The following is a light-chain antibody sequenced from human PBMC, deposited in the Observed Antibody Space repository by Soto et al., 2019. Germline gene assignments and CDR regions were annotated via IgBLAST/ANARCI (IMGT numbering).Light chain of an antibody. J-gene: IGLJ1*01. CDR3: SSYAGSNNLV. V-gene: IGLV2-8*01. CDR2: EVN. CDR1: SSDVGGYNY. Sequence: QSVLTQPPSASGSPGQSVTISCTGTSSDVGGYNYVSWYQHHPGKAPKLMIYEVNKRPSEVPDRFSASKSGNTASLTVSGLQAEDGADYYCSSYAGSNNLVFGTGTKVTVL.